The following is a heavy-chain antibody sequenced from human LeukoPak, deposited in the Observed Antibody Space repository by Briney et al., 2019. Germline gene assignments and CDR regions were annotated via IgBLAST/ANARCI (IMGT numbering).Heavy chain of an antibody. CDR1: GFTFSSYE. J-gene: IGHJ4*02. D-gene: IGHD3-3*01. Sequence: GGSLRLSCAASGFTFSSYEMNWVRQAPGKGLEWVSYISSSGSTIYYADSVRGRFTISRDNAKNSLYLQMISLRAEDTAVYYCARGAPFGVVIGGYFDYWGQGTLVTVSS. V-gene: IGHV3-48*03. CDR2: ISSSGSTI. CDR3: ARGAPFGVVIGGYFDY.